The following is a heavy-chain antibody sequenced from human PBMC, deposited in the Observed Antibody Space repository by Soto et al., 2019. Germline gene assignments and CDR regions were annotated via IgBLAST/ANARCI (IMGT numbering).Heavy chain of an antibody. CDR2: ISAYNGNT. Sequence: QVQLVQSGAEVKKPGASVKVSCKASGYTFTSYGISWVRQAPGQGLEWMGWISAYNGNTNYAQKLQGRVTMTTDTSTSTAYMELRSLRSDDTAVYYCAREGYYYDSSGYHDAFDIWGQGTMVTVSS. CDR1: GYTFTSYG. J-gene: IGHJ3*02. D-gene: IGHD3-22*01. V-gene: IGHV1-18*01. CDR3: AREGYYYDSSGYHDAFDI.